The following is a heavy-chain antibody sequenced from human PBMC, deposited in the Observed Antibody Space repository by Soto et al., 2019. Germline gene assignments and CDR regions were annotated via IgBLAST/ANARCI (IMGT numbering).Heavy chain of an antibody. D-gene: IGHD6-13*01. J-gene: IGHJ6*02. CDR1: GYSFTSYW. Sequence: GESLKISCKGSGYSFTSYWISWVRQMPGKGLEWMGRIDPSDSYTNYSPSFQGHVTISADKSISTAYLQWSSLKASDTAMYYCARDGQQLVGEGRFSYYYYGMDVWGQGTTVTSP. CDR3: ARDGQQLVGEGRFSYYYYGMDV. V-gene: IGHV5-10-1*01. CDR2: IDPSDSYT.